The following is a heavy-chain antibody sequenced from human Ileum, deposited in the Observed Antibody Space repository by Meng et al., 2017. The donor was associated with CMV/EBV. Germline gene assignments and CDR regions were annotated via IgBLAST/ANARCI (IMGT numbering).Heavy chain of an antibody. CDR1: GFTFSGYT. V-gene: IGHV3-21*01. J-gene: IGHJ4*02. Sequence: CVASGFTFSGYTMHWVRQAPGKGLEWVSSISGGSGHIYYADSVQGRFTISRDNAKNSLYLQVNSLKAEDTAVYYCARDVSGYLHLDSWGQGTLVTVSS. D-gene: IGHD3-10*01. CDR3: ARDVSGYLHLDS. CDR2: ISGGSGHI.